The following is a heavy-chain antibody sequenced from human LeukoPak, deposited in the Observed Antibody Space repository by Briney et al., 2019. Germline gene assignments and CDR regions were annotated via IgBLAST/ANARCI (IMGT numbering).Heavy chain of an antibody. J-gene: IGHJ2*01. CDR3: ARAGVGTRYFDL. CDR2: IRNKANTYTT. CDR1: GFTFSDYY. D-gene: IGHD6-13*01. Sequence: PTGGSLRLSCAASGFTFSDYYMDWVRQASGKGLDWVARIRNKANTYTTEYAASVKGRFTISRDESKNSLYLQMNSLKTEDTAVYFCARAGVGTRYFDLWGRGTLVTVSS. V-gene: IGHV3-72*01.